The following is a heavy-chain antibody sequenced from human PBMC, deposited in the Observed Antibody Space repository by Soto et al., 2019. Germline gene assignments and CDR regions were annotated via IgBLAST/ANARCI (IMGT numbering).Heavy chain of an antibody. CDR1: GFSLSTNGVG. CDR2: IYWDDDK. V-gene: IGHV2-5*02. CDR3: VHRAVYSGSYWDGGYFDY. J-gene: IGHJ4*02. D-gene: IGHD1-26*01. Sequence: QITLKESGPTRVKPSQTLTLTCTFCGFSLSTNGVGVGWIRQPPGKTLEWLALIYWDDDKRYSPSLKSRLTITKDTSEDQVVLTMTHMDPVDTATYYCVHRAVYSGSYWDGGYFDYWGQGTLVTVSS.